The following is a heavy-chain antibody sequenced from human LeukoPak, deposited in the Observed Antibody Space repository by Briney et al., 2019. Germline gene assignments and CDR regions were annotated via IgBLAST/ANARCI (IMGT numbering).Heavy chain of an antibody. V-gene: IGHV4-39*07. J-gene: IGHJ4*02. CDR3: GCIAATGKFDF. D-gene: IGHD6-13*01. CDR1: GGSISSSSYS. Sequence: PSETLYLTCTVSGGSISSSSYSWGWIRQPPGKGLEYIGSSSYSGSTYYSPSLKSRVTISVDTSKNQFSLNLNSVTAADTAVYYCGCIAATGKFDFWGQGTLVTVSS. CDR2: SSYSGST.